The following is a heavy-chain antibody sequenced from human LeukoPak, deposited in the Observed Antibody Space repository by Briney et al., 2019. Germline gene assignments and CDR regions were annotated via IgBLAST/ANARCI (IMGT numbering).Heavy chain of an antibody. D-gene: IGHD3-22*01. V-gene: IGHV4-4*07. CDR2: IYNSGST. J-gene: IGHJ4*02. Sequence: SETLSLTCTVSGGSISTYYWSWLPQPAGKGLEWIGRIYNSGSTNYNHSLRSRVNMSVDPSKNQFSLNLGSVTAADTAVFYCARPTIVEDYFDYWGQGTLVTVSS. CDR1: GGSISTYY. CDR3: ARPTIVEDYFDY.